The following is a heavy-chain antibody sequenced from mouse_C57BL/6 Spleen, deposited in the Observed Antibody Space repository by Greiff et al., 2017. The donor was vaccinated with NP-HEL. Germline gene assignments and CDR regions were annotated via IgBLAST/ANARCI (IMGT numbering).Heavy chain of an antibody. D-gene: IGHD4-1*01. J-gene: IGHJ4*01. V-gene: IGHV7-3*01. Sequence: EVQVVESGGGLVQPGGSLSLSCAASGFTFTDYYMSWVRQPPGKALEWLGFIRNKANGYTTEYSASVKGRFTISRDNSQSILYLQMNALRAEDSATYYCARLGRGMDYWGQGTSVTVSS. CDR1: GFTFTDYY. CDR3: ARLGRGMDY. CDR2: IRNKANGYTT.